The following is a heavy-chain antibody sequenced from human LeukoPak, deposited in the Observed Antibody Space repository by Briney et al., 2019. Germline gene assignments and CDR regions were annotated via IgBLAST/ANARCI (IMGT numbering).Heavy chain of an antibody. D-gene: IGHD3-22*01. Sequence: PSETLSLTCTVSGGSISSYYWSWIRQPAGKGLEWIGRIYISGSGSTNYNPSLKSRVTMSVDTSKNQFSLKLSSVTAADTAVYYCAREIRNMIVANLFDYWGQGTLVTVSS. CDR2: IYISGSGST. CDR3: AREIRNMIVANLFDY. V-gene: IGHV4-4*07. J-gene: IGHJ4*02. CDR1: GGSISSYY.